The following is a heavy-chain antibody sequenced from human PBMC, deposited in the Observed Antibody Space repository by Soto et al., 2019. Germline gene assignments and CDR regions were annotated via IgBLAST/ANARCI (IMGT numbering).Heavy chain of an antibody. J-gene: IGHJ6*02. CDR2: IRYDGSNK. V-gene: IGHV3-33*01. CDR1: GFTFSSYG. Sequence: QVQLVESGGGVVQPGRSLRLSCAASGFTFSSYGMHWVRQAPGKGLEWVAVIRYDGSNKYYADSVKGRFTISRDNSKNTLYLQMNSLRAEDTAVYYCARAQSPVYYYYGMDVWGQGTTVTVSS. CDR3: ARAQSPVYYYYGMDV.